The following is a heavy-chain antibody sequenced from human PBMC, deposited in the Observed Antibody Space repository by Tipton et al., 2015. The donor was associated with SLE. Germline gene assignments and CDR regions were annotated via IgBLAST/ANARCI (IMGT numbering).Heavy chain of an antibody. D-gene: IGHD7-27*01. J-gene: IGHJ4*02. Sequence: TLSLTCAVSGYSISSGFYWGWIRQPPGKGLEWIGNIYHSGSTYYNPSLRSRVTVSVDTSKNQFSLNLSSVTAADTAVYYCARGTNWGSYFDYWGQGTLVTVSS. CDR3: ARGTNWGSYFDY. CDR1: GYSISSGFY. CDR2: IYHSGST. V-gene: IGHV4-38-2*01.